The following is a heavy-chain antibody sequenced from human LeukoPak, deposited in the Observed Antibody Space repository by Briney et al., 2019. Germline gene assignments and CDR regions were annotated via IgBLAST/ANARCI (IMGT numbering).Heavy chain of an antibody. V-gene: IGHV5-51*01. J-gene: IGHJ4*02. CDR3: ARRGEAMDPFDY. Sequence: GAPLLISCDACGSSFTSYWIWWVRQPAGKLLELMGIIYPGDYDTRYSPSFQGQVTISADKSINAAYLQWSSLKASDTAIYYCARRGEAMDPFDYWGQGTLVTVSS. D-gene: IGHD5-18*01. CDR2: IYPGDYDT. CDR1: GSSFTSYW.